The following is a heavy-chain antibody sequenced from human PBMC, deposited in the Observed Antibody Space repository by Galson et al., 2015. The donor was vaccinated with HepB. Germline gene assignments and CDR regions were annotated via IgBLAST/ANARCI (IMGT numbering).Heavy chain of an antibody. CDR3: AKGTSGSGTYVGDFDY. Sequence: SLRLSCAVSGFTFSSYAMTWVRQAPGKGLEWVSAISSSGGTTFYADSVKGRFTLSRDNSKNTVYLQMNSLRVEDTAVYYCAKGTSGSGTYVGDFDYWGQGTLVTVSS. D-gene: IGHD3-10*01. CDR1: GFTFSSYA. CDR2: ISSSGGTT. V-gene: IGHV3-23*01. J-gene: IGHJ4*02.